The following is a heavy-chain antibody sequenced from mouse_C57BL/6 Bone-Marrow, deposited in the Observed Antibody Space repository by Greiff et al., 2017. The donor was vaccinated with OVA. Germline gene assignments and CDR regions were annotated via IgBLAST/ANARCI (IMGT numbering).Heavy chain of an antibody. Sequence: VQLQQSGAELMKPGASVKLSCKATGYTFTGYWIEWVKQRPGHGLEWIGEILPGSGSTNYNEKFKGKATFTADTSSNTAYMQLSSLTTEDSAIDFCARRGLLLCLSWFAYWGQGTLVTVSA. D-gene: IGHD2-2*01. CDR2: ILPGSGST. CDR3: ARRGLLLCLSWFAY. CDR1: GYTFTGYW. V-gene: IGHV1-9*01. J-gene: IGHJ3*01.